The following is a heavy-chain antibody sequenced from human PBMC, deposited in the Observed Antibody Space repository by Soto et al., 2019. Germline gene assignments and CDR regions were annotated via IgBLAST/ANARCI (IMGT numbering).Heavy chain of an antibody. CDR2: ISGSGGST. J-gene: IGHJ3*02. D-gene: IGHD3-10*01. V-gene: IGHV3-23*01. CDR3: AKDRWYYGSGRYDAFDI. Sequence: PGGSLRLSCAASGFTFSSYAMSWVRQAPGKGLEWVSAISGSGGSTYYADSVKGRFTISRDNSKNTLYLQMNSLRAEDTAVYYCAKDRWYYGSGRYDAFDIWGQGTMVTVSS. CDR1: GFTFSSYA.